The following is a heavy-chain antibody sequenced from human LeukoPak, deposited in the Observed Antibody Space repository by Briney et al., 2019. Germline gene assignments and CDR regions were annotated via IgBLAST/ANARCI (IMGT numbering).Heavy chain of an antibody. CDR1: GFNFSNYA. CDR2: ISGSGGST. V-gene: IGHV3-23*01. Sequence: GGSLRLSCAASGFNFSNYAMSWVRQAPGKGLEWVSAISGSGGSTYYADSVKGRFTISRDNSKNTLYLQMNSLRAEDTAVYYCAREGQLWSNWFDPWGQGTLVTVSS. D-gene: IGHD5-18*01. CDR3: AREGQLWSNWFDP. J-gene: IGHJ5*02.